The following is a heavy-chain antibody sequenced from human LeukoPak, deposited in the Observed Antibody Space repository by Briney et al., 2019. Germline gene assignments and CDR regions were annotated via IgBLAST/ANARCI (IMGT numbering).Heavy chain of an antibody. CDR3: ASTGTTALFDY. D-gene: IGHD1-7*01. CDR2: SYHSGST. V-gene: IGHV4-38-2*01. CDR1: GYSISSGYY. Sequence: SETLSLTCAVSGYSISSGYYWGWIRQPPGKGLEWIGSSYHSGSTYYNPSLKSRVTISVDTSKNQFSLKLSSVTAADTTVYYCASTGTTALFDYWGQGTLVTVSS. J-gene: IGHJ4*01.